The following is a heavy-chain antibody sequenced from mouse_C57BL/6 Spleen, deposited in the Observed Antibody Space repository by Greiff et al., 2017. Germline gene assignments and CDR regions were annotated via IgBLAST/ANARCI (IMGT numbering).Heavy chain of an antibody. V-gene: IGHV1-54*01. Sequence: QVQLQQSGAELVRPGTSVKVSCKASGYAFTNYLIEWVKQRPGQGLEWIGVINPGSGGTNYNEKFKGKATLTADKSSSTAYMQLSSLTSEDSAVYFCARAGDYSNYASCDYWGQGTTLTVSS. J-gene: IGHJ2*01. CDR3: ARAGDYSNYASCDY. CDR1: GYAFTNYL. D-gene: IGHD2-5*01. CDR2: INPGSGGT.